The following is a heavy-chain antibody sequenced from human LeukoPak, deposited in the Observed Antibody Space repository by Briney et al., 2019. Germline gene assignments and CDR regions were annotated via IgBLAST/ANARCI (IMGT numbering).Heavy chain of an antibody. V-gene: IGHV3-15*07. CDR3: TTGNQYDFWSGYPPFDY. CDR1: GFTFSNAW. CDR2: IKSKTDGGTT. Sequence: GGSLRLSCAASGFTFSNAWMNWVRQAPGKGLAWVGRIKSKTDGGTTDYAGPVKGRFTISRDDSKNTLYLQVNSLKTEDTGVYYCTTGNQYDFWSGYPPFDYWGQGTLVTVSS. D-gene: IGHD3-3*01. J-gene: IGHJ4*02.